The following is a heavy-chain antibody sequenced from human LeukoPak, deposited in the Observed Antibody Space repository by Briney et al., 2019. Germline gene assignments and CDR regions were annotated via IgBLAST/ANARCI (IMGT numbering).Heavy chain of an antibody. J-gene: IGHJ4*02. V-gene: IGHV3-53*01. D-gene: IGHD1-20*01. CDR3: ARGRGAIAGTTGYYFDY. Sequence: PPGSLTLSWAASGFTVSSNYMSWVRQAPGKGLEWVSIIYSGGSTYSADSVKGRFTISRDNSKNTLSLQMNSLKAADTAVYYCARGRGAIAGTTGYYFDYWGQGTLVTVSS. CDR1: GFTVSSNY. CDR2: IYSGGST.